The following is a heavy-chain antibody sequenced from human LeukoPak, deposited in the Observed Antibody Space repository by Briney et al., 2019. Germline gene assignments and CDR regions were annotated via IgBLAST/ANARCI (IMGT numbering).Heavy chain of an antibody. CDR2: IYYSGST. CDR3: ARDGYDILTGYGLALDY. J-gene: IGHJ4*02. V-gene: IGHV4-39*07. Sequence: PSETLSLTCTVSGGSISSSSYYWGWIRQPPGKGLEWIGSIYYSGSTYYNPSLKSRVTISVDTSKNQFSLKLSSVTAADTAVYYCARDGYDILTGYGLALDYWGQGTLVTVSS. D-gene: IGHD3-9*01. CDR1: GGSISSSSYY.